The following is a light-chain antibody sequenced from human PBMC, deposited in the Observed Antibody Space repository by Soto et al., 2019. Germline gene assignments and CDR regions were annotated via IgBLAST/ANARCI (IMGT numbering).Light chain of an antibody. J-gene: IGKJ1*01. Sequence: DIQMTQSPSSLSASVGDRVTITCRASQGISNYLAWYQQKPGKAPKLLIYKASTLKSGVPSRFSGSGSGTEFTLSISSLQPDDFATYYCQHYNSYSEAFGQGTKVDIK. V-gene: IGKV1-5*03. CDR1: QGISNY. CDR2: KAS. CDR3: QHYNSYSEA.